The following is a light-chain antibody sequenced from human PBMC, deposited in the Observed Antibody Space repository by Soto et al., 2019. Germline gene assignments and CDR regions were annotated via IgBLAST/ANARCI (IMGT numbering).Light chain of an antibody. CDR3: QQNGSLPIT. Sequence: DIVLTQSPGTLSLSPGERATLSCRASQSLTGGYLAWFQQKPGQTPRLLIYSASNRATGIPDRFSGSGSGTDFTLTISRLVPEDFVVYYCQQNGSLPITFGQGTRLYLK. CDR1: QSLTGGY. V-gene: IGKV3-20*01. CDR2: SAS. J-gene: IGKJ5*01.